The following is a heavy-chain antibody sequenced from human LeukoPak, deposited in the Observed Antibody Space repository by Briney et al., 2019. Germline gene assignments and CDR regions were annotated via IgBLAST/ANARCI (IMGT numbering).Heavy chain of an antibody. D-gene: IGHD3-22*01. CDR3: ARDPYYYDSSGNGFDY. CDR1: GYTFTSYG. Sequence: ASVKVSCKASGYTFTSYGISWGRQAPGQGLEWMGWISAYNGNTNYAQKLQGRVTMTTDTSTSTAYMELRSLRSDDTAVYYCARDPYYYDSSGNGFDYWGQGTLVTVSS. J-gene: IGHJ4*02. V-gene: IGHV1-18*01. CDR2: ISAYNGNT.